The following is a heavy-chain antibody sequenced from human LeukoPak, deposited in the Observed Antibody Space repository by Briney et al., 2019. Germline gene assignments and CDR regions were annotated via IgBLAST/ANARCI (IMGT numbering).Heavy chain of an antibody. Sequence: ASVKVSCKVSGYTLTELSMHWVRQAPGKGLEWMGGFDPEDGETIYAQKFQGRVTMTEDTSTDTAYMELSSLRSEDTAVCYCATDLKLYYYDSSGPGFWGYWGQGTLVTVSS. CDR3: ATDLKLYYYDSSGPGFWGY. V-gene: IGHV1-24*01. D-gene: IGHD3-22*01. CDR1: GYTLTELS. J-gene: IGHJ4*02. CDR2: FDPEDGET.